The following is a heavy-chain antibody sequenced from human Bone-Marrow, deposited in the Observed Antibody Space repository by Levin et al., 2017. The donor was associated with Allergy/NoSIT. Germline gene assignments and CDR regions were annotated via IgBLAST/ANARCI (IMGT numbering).Heavy chain of an antibody. D-gene: IGHD2-8*01. CDR2: VTHSGVT. CDR1: GGSFDDGF. J-gene: IGHJ5*01. V-gene: IGHV4-34*01. CDR3: ARQRCNNGGGCFGDDWFDS. Sequence: GSLRLSCAVSGGSFDDGFWSWIRQSPGKGLEWIGEVTHSGVTEYIPSLKSRVTISVDSSKKQFSLKVTSVTAADTGVYYCARQRCNNGGGCFGDDWFDSWGQGTLVTVSS.